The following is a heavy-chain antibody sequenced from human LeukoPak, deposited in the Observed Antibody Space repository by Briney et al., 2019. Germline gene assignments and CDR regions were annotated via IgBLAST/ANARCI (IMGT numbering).Heavy chain of an antibody. Sequence: PSETLSLTCAVYGGSFSGYYWSWIRQPPGKGLEWIGEINHSGSTNYNPSLKSRVTISVDTSKNQSSLKLSSVTAADTAVYYCARGSPVSAYWGQGTLVTVSS. J-gene: IGHJ4*02. V-gene: IGHV4-34*01. CDR1: GGSFSGYY. CDR3: ARGSPVSAY. CDR2: INHSGST.